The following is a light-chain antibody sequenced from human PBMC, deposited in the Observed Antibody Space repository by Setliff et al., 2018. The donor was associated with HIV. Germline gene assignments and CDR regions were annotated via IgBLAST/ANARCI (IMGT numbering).Light chain of an antibody. V-gene: IGLV2-14*01. CDR1: SSDVGGYNY. CDR2: EVN. J-gene: IGLJ1*01. CDR3: SSYAGNKGDV. Sequence: QSALTQPASVSGSPGQSITISCTGTSSDVGGYNYVSWYQQYPGKAPKLMIYEVNNRPSGVSNRFSGSKSGNTASLTISGLQAEDEADYYCSSYAGNKGDVFGTGTKVTVL.